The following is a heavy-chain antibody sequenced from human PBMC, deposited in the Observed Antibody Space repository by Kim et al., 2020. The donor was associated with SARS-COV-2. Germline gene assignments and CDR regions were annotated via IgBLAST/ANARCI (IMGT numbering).Heavy chain of an antibody. CDR1: GFTFSGNW. J-gene: IGHJ4*02. D-gene: IGHD6-6*01. Sequence: GGSLRLSCAASPASGFTFSGNWMHWVRQAPGKGLVWVSRINTDGSSIDYADSVRGRFTISRDNAKNTIYLQMNSLRGEDTAVYYCARGSSSSVGLLDYWGQGTLVTVSA. CDR2: INTDGSSI. CDR3: ARGSSSSVGLLDY. V-gene: IGHV3-74*01.